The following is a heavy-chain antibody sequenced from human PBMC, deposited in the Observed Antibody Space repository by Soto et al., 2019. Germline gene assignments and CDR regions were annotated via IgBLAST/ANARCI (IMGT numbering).Heavy chain of an antibody. CDR2: IYSGGST. CDR1: GFTVSSNY. V-gene: IGHV3-53*01. CDR3: ARDLPYYYGSGSPRPYYYYGMDV. D-gene: IGHD3-10*01. J-gene: IGHJ6*02. Sequence: GGSLRLSCAASGFTVSSNYMSWVRQAPGKGLEWVSIIYSGGSTDYADSVKGRFTISRDNAKNSLYLQMNSLRAEDTALYYCARDLPYYYGSGSPRPYYYYGMDVWGQGTTVTVSS.